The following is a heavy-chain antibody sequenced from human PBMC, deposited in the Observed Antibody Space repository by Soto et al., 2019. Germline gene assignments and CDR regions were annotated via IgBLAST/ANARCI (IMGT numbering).Heavy chain of an antibody. V-gene: IGHV3-48*01. CDR2: ICSSSSTR. CDR3: ARANYYGTPGDFDY. J-gene: IGHJ4*02. Sequence: EVQLVESGGGLVQPGGSLRLSCAASGFTFSSYSMNWFRQAPGKGLEWVSYICSSSSTRYYADPVKGRFTISRDNAKNSLYLQMNRLRAKVPAVYYCARANYYGTPGDFDYWGQGTLVTVSS. CDR1: GFTFSSYS. D-gene: IGHD3-10*01.